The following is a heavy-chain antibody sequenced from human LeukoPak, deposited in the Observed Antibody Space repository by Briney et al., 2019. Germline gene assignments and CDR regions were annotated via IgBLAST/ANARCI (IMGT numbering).Heavy chain of an antibody. V-gene: IGHV3-30*18. CDR2: ISYDGSNK. Sequence: GGSLRLSCAASGFTFSSYGMHWVRQAPGKGLEWVAVISYDGSNKYYADSVKGRFTISRDNSKNTLYLQMNSLRAEDTAVYYCAKDGGSDPDSFDIWGQGTMVTVSS. CDR1: GFTFSSYG. D-gene: IGHD2-15*01. J-gene: IGHJ3*02. CDR3: AKDGGSDPDSFDI.